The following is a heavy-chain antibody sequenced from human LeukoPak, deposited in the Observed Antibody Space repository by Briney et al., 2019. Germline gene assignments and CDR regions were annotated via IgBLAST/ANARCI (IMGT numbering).Heavy chain of an antibody. CDR2: FDPEDGET. CDR3: ATRRPPTSIVVVPAAIGWFDP. V-gene: IGHV1-24*01. D-gene: IGHD2-2*02. CDR1: GYTLTELS. J-gene: IGHJ5*02. Sequence: ASAKVSCKVSGYTLTELSMHWVRQAPGKGLEWMGGFDPEDGETIYAQKFQGRVTMTEDTSTDTAYMELSSLRSEDTAVYYCATRRPPTSIVVVPAAIGWFDPWGQGTLVTVSS.